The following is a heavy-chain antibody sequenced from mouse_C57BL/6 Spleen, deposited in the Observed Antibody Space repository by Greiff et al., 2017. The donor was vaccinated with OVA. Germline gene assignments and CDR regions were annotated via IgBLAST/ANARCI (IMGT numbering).Heavy chain of an antibody. D-gene: IGHD2-5*01. CDR3: ARYSNYGTDYFDY. CDR1: GFTFSSYA. CDR2: ISDGGSYT. Sequence: EVQLVESGGGLVKPGGSLKLSCAASGFTFSSYAMSWVRQTPEKRLEWVATISDGGSYTYYPDNVKGRFTISRDNAKNNLYLQMSHLKSEDTAMYYCARYSNYGTDYFDYWGQGTTLTVSS. J-gene: IGHJ2*01. V-gene: IGHV5-4*01.